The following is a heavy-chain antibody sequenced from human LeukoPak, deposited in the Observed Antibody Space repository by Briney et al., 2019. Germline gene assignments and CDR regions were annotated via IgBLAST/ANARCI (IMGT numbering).Heavy chain of an antibody. J-gene: IGHJ4*02. CDR1: GFTFSTYS. Sequence: GRSLRLSCAASGFTFSTYSMHWVRQAPGKGLEWVAVVSYDGGTKYYADSVKGRFTISRDNSKNTMYVQMNSLRAEDTAVYYCARDPIAVAGTRFFDYWGQGTLVSVSS. D-gene: IGHD6-19*01. CDR3: ARDPIAVAGTRFFDY. CDR2: VSYDGGTK. V-gene: IGHV3-30*04.